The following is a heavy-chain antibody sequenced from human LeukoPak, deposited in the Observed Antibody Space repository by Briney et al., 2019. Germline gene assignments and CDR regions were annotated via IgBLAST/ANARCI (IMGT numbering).Heavy chain of an antibody. CDR1: GFTFSSYW. V-gene: IGHV3-74*01. CDR2: INSDGSST. CDR3: AREVDTAMGIDAFDI. D-gene: IGHD5-18*01. J-gene: IGHJ3*02. Sequence: GGSLRLSCAASGFTFSSYWMHWVRQAPGKGLVWVSRINSDGSSTSCADSVKGRFTISRDNAKNTLYLQMNSLRAEDTAVYYCAREVDTAMGIDAFDIWGQGTMVTVSS.